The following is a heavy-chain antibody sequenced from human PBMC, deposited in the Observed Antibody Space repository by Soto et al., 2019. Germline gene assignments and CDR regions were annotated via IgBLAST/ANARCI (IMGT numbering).Heavy chain of an antibody. CDR2: IYYSGST. Sequence: SATLSLTCTVSGGSTSRYYWRWIRQPPGKGLEWIGNIYYSGSTNYNPSLKSRVTISVDTSKNQFSLKLRSVTAADTAVYYCARELGYCSGNICYSGRFDPWGQGTPVTVS. V-gene: IGHV4-59*01. CDR3: ARELGYCSGNICYSGRFDP. D-gene: IGHD2-15*01. J-gene: IGHJ5*02. CDR1: GGSTSRYY.